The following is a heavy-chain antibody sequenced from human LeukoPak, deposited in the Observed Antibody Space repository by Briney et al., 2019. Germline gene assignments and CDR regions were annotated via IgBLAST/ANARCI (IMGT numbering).Heavy chain of an antibody. CDR1: RFTFRRYW. CDR3: ARDLSGYSGLVY. V-gene: IGHV3-74*01. CDR2: INSDRRST. J-gene: IGHJ4*01. Sequence: SLRLSCVASRFTFRRYWMYEVRQTAGKGLVWVSRINSDRRSTSYADSVKGRFTISRDHAKYTLHLQVNSLRAEETGVDYCARDLSGYSGLVYW. D-gene: IGHD5-12*01.